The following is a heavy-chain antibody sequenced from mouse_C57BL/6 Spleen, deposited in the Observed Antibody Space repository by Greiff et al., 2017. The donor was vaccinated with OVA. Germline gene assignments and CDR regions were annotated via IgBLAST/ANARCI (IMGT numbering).Heavy chain of an antibody. D-gene: IGHD3-2*02. CDR2: INYDGSST. V-gene: IGHV5-16*01. CDR3: ARESSGYVGDYAMDY. J-gene: IGHJ4*01. CDR1: GFTFSDYY. Sequence: EVKVVESEGGLVQPGSSMKLSCTASGFTFSDYYMAWVRQVPEKGLEWVANINYDGSSTYYLDSLKSRFIISRDDAKNILYLQMSSLKSEDTATYYCARESSGYVGDYAMDYWGQGTSVTVSS.